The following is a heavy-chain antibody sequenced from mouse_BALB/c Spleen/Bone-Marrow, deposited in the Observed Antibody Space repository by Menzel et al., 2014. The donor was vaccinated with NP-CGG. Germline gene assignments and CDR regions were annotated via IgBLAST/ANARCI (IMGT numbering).Heavy chain of an antibody. CDR3: ARDINYDIYWYFDV. Sequence: EVQLVESGGGLVQPGGSLRLSRATSGFTFTDYYISWVRQPPGRALEWLGFIRNKAKGYTSENSASVEGRFTISRDNSQSILYLQMNTLRAEDSATYYCARDINYDIYWYFDVWGAGTTVTVSS. D-gene: IGHD2-4*01. CDR2: IRNKAKGYTS. V-gene: IGHV7-3*02. J-gene: IGHJ1*01. CDR1: GFTFTDYY.